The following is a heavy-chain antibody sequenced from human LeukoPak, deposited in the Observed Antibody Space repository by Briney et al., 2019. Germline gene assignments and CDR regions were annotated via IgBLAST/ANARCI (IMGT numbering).Heavy chain of an antibody. Sequence: GGSLRLSCAASGFTFSSYSVNWDRQPPGKGLGWVSSISSRSSYIYYADSVKGRFTISRDNAKNSLYLQMNSLRAEDTAVYYCAREGGGIAAGVYYFDYWGQGTLVTVSS. D-gene: IGHD6-13*01. J-gene: IGHJ4*02. CDR2: ISSRSSYI. V-gene: IGHV3-21*01. CDR1: GFTFSSYS. CDR3: AREGGGIAAGVYYFDY.